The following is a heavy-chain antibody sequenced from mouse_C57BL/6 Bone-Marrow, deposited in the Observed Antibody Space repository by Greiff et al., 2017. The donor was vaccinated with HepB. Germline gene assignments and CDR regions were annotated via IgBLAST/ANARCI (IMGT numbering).Heavy chain of an antibody. CDR2: ISSGSSTI. CDR3: ARESWDDWFAY. V-gene: IGHV5-17*01. Sequence: EVKLMESGGGLVKPGGSLKLSCAASGFTFSDYGMHWVRQAPEKGLEWVAYISSGSSTIYYADTVKGRFTISRDNAKNTLFLQMTSLRSEDTAMYYCARESWDDWFAYWGQGTLVTVSA. D-gene: IGHD4-1*01. CDR1: GFTFSDYG. J-gene: IGHJ3*01.